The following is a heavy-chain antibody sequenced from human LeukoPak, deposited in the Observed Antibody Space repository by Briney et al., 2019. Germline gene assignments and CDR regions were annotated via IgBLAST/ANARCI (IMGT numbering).Heavy chain of an antibody. CDR2: IKSKTDGGTT. Sequence: PGRSLRLSCAASGFTFSSYAMHWVRQAPGKGLEWVGRIKSKTDGGTTDYAAPVKGRFTISRDDSKNTLYLQMNSLKTEDTAVYYCTTTPRGYCSSTSCYNIYWGQGTLVTVSS. CDR3: TTTPRGYCSSTSCYNIY. CDR1: GFTFSSYA. D-gene: IGHD2-2*02. V-gene: IGHV3-15*01. J-gene: IGHJ4*02.